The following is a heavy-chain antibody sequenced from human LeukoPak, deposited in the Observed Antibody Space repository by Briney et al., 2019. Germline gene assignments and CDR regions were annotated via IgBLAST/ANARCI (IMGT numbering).Heavy chain of an antibody. Sequence: PSETLSLTCTVSGGSISSSSYYWGWIRQPPGKGLEWIGSIYYSGSTYYNPSLKSRVTISVDTSKNQFSLKLSSVTAEDTAVYYCTTDAPTSSGSGFFDHWGQGTLVTVSS. CDR3: TTDAPTSSGSGFFDH. CDR2: IYYSGST. D-gene: IGHD1-1*01. J-gene: IGHJ4*02. CDR1: GGSISSSSYY. V-gene: IGHV4-39*07.